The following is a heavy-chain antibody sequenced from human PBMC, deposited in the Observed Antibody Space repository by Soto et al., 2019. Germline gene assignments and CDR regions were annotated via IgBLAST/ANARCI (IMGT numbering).Heavy chain of an antibody. CDR2: INAGNGNT. V-gene: IGHV1-3*01. CDR3: ARVARYYDSSVLFDY. CDR1: GYTFTSYA. Sequence: ASVKVSCKASGYTFTSYAMHWVRQAPGQRLEWMGWINAGNGNTKYSQKFQGRVTITRDTSASTAYMELSSLRSEDTAVYYCARVARYYDSSVLFDYWGQGTLVTVSS. J-gene: IGHJ4*02. D-gene: IGHD3-22*01.